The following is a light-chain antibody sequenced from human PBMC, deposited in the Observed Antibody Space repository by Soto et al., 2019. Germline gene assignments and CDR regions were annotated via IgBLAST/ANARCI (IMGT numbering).Light chain of an antibody. CDR2: EDN. Sequence: NFRLTQPHSVSESPGKTVTISCTRSSGSIASNYVQWFQQRPGSAPTTVIYEDNQRPSGVPDRFSGSIDSSSNSASLTISGLKTEDEADYYCQSYDSSSRVFGGGTKVTVL. J-gene: IGLJ3*02. CDR1: SGSIASNY. V-gene: IGLV6-57*04. CDR3: QSYDSSSRV.